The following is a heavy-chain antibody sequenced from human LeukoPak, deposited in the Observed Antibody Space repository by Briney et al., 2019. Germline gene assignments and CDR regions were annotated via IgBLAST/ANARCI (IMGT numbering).Heavy chain of an antibody. CDR1: GFTFSSYS. CDR3: ARSAVPATAISRY. D-gene: IGHD2-2*01. V-gene: IGHV3-21*01. CDR2: ISSSSSYI. J-gene: IGHJ4*02. Sequence: GGSLRLSCAASGFTFSSYSMNWVRQAPGKGLEWVSSISSSSSYIYYADSVKGRFTISRDNAKNSLYLRMNSLRAEDTAVYYCARSAVPATAISRYWGQGTLVTVSS.